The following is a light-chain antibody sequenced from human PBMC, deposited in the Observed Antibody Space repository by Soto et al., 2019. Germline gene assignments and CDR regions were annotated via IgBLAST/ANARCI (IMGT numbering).Light chain of an antibody. CDR2: RDD. V-gene: IGLV1-47*01. CDR3: AAWDVSLSAV. J-gene: IGLJ3*02. CDR1: SSNIGSKF. Sequence: QSVLTQPPSASGTPGQRVTISCSGSSSNIGSKFVYWYQQLPGTAPKLLIYRDDQRPSGVPDRFSGSKAGTSASLSISGLRCEDEGDYYCAAWDVSLSAVFGGGTKLTVL.